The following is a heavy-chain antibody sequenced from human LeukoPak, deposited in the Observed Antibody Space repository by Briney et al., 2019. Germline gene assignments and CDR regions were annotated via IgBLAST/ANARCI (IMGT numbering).Heavy chain of an antibody. V-gene: IGHV3-30*01. CDR2: ISYDGSNK. Sequence: GGSLRLSCAASGFTLSSYAMHWVRQAPGKGLEWVAVISYDGSNKYYADSVKGRFTISRDNSKNTLYLQMNSLRAEDTAVYYCARDPTTVTISLDYWGQGTLVTVSS. CDR1: GFTLSSYA. D-gene: IGHD4-17*01. CDR3: ARDPTTVTISLDY. J-gene: IGHJ4*02.